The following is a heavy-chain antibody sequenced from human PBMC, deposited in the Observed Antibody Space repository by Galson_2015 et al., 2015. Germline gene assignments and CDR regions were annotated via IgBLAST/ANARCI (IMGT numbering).Heavy chain of an antibody. J-gene: IGHJ6*02. CDR1: GFTFSSYG. D-gene: IGHD4-11*01. CDR3: ARGQITVTTVYYYYGMDV. Sequence: SLRLSCAASGFTFSSYGMHWVRQAPGKGLEWVAVIWYDGSNKYYADSVKGRFTISRDNSKNTLYLQTNSLRAEDTAVYYCARGQITVTTVYYYYGMDVWGQGTTVTVSS. V-gene: IGHV3-33*01. CDR2: IWYDGSNK.